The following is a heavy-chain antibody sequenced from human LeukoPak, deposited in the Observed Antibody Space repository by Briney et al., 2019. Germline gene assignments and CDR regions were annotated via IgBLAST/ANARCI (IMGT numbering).Heavy chain of an antibody. CDR2: INHSGST. V-gene: IGHV4-34*01. CDR3: ARSGSAVTFGGVISGPFDY. CDR1: GGSFSGYY. D-gene: IGHD3-16*02. Sequence: SETLSLTYAVYGGSFSGYYWSWIRQPPGKGLEWIGEINHSGSTNYNPSLKSRVTISVDTSKNQFSLKLSSVTAADTAVYYCARSGSAVTFGGVISGPFDYWGQGTLVTVSS. J-gene: IGHJ4*02.